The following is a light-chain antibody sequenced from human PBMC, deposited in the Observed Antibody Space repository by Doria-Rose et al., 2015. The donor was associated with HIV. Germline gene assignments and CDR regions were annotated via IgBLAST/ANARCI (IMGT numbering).Light chain of an antibody. V-gene: IGKV4-1*01. J-gene: IGKJ3*01. CDR1: QSLLYTSKNY. CDR2: WAS. Sequence: DIRMTQSPESLGMSLGERATLNCKSNQSLLYTSKNYLAWYQQKPGQPPKLLIYWASTRQSGVPARFSGSVSGTDFTLTNSSLEAEDVAVYYCQQYYDTPSFGPGTTVDIK. CDR3: QQYYDTPS.